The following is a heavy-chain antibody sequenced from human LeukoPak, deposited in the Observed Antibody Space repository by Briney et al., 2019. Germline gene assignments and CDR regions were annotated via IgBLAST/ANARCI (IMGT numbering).Heavy chain of an antibody. V-gene: IGHV3-7*01. J-gene: IGHJ4*02. CDR1: GFTFSSYW. Sequence: PGGSLRLSCAASGFTFSSYWMSWVRQAPGKGLEWVANIKQDGSEKYYVDSVKGRFTISRDNAKNSLYLQMNSLRAEDTAVYYCARDPTFWGSITYYFDYWGQGTLVTVSS. CDR2: IKQDGSEK. D-gene: IGHD7-27*01. CDR3: ARDPTFWGSITYYFDY.